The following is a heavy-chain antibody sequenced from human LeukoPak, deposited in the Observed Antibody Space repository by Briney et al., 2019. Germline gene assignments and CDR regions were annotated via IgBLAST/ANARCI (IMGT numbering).Heavy chain of an antibody. CDR2: ISSSSSTI. CDR1: GFTFSSYS. Sequence: GGSLRLSCAASGFTFSSYSMNWVRQAPGKGLEWVSYISSSSSTIYYADSVKGRFTISRDNAKNSLYLQMNSLRAEDTAVYYCARVLGGSYADYWGQGTLVTVSS. J-gene: IGHJ4*02. V-gene: IGHV3-48*04. D-gene: IGHD1-26*01. CDR3: ARVLGGSYADY.